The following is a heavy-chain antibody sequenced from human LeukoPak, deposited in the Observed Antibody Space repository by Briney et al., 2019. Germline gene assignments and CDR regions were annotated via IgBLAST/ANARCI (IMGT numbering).Heavy chain of an antibody. J-gene: IGHJ3*02. CDR1: GGTFSSYA. CDR2: IIPIFGTA. CDR3: ARGLSSPSAFDI. V-gene: IGHV1-69*01. Sequence: SVKVSCKASGGTFSSYAISWVRQAPGQGLEWMGGIIPIFGTANYAQKFQGRVTITADESTSTAYMELSSLRSEDTAVYYCARGLSSPSAFDIWGQGTMVTVSS. D-gene: IGHD6-6*01.